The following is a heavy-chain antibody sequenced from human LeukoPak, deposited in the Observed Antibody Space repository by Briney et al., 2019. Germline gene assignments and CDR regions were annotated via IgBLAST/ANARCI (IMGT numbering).Heavy chain of an antibody. D-gene: IGHD2-8*01. Sequence: GGSLRLSCAASGFTFSDYSMTWIRQAPGKGLEWVSYISSSSYTNYADSVRGRSTISRDNAKNSLYLQMNSLRAEDTAVYYCARRVNTWFDPWGQGTLVTVSS. J-gene: IGHJ5*02. CDR2: ISSSSYT. V-gene: IGHV3-11*03. CDR1: GFTFSDYS. CDR3: ARRVNTWFDP.